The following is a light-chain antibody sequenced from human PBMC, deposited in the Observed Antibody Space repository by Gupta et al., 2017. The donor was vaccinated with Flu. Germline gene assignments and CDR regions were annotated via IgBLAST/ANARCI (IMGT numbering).Light chain of an antibody. Sequence: SYDLTQPPSVSVSPGQTARITCSGDELPKQYAYWYQQKPGQAPVLVIYKDRERPSGIPERFSGSSSGKIVTLTISGVKAEDEADYYCQSGDSRGIQGIFGGGTKLTVL. CDR1: ELPKQY. J-gene: IGLJ2*01. CDR3: QSGDSRGIQGI. V-gene: IGLV3-25*02. CDR2: KDR.